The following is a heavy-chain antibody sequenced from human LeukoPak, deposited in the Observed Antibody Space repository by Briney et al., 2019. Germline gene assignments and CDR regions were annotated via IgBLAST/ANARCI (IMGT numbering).Heavy chain of an antibody. V-gene: IGHV3-53*01. CDR1: GFTVSSNY. D-gene: IGHD5-12*01. CDR2: IFTSGGT. J-gene: IGHJ4*02. Sequence: GGSLRLSCVASGFTVSSNYMSWVRQAPGKGLEWVSVIFTSGGTDYPDAVKSGFTISRDISKSTLYLQMNNLRAEDTAVYYCARGPSLRLAGNAFDYWGQGTPV. CDR3: ARGPSLRLAGNAFDY.